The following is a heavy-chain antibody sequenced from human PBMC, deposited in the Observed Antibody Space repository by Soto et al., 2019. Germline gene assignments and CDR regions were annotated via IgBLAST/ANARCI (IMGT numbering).Heavy chain of an antibody. CDR2: IYYSGST. CDR1: GGSISSGDYY. CDR3: ARAVDCTNGVCYRYDNWYFDL. V-gene: IGHV4-30-4*01. Sequence: QVQLQESGPGLVKPSQTLSLTCTVSGGSISSGDYYWSWIRQPPGKGLEWIGYIYYSGSTYYNPSLKSRVTISVDTSKIQFSLKLSSVTAADTAVYYCARAVDCTNGVCYRYDNWYFDLWGRGTLVTVSS. J-gene: IGHJ2*01. D-gene: IGHD2-8*01.